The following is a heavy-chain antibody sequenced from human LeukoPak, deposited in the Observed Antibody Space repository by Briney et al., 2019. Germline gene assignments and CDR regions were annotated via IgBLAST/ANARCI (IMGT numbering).Heavy chain of an antibody. Sequence: PSETLSLTCAIYGGSFSGFYWSWIRQPPGTGLEWIGEVNLSGGAFYNPSLKSRVTISIDTSKQQFFLKLRSVAAVDTAHYYCASGVGYLFPTNWGQGTLVTVSS. CDR1: GGSFSGFY. D-gene: IGHD5-18*01. CDR2: VNLSGGA. J-gene: IGHJ4*02. V-gene: IGHV4-34*01. CDR3: ASGVGYLFPTN.